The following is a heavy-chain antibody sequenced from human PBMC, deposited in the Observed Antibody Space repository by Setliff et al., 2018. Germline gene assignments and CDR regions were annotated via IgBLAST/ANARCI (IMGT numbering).Heavy chain of an antibody. D-gene: IGHD4-17*01. CDR3: ARSRLYGGWFDP. V-gene: IGHV1-2*02. CDR2: IRPNGGGT. Sequence: ASVKVSCKASGGTFSSYAISWVRQAPGQGLEWMGWIRPNGGGTNYAQKFQGRVTMTRDTSISTAYMELSRLRSDDTAVYSCARSRLYGGWFDPWGQGTLVTVSS. J-gene: IGHJ5*02. CDR1: GGTFSSYA.